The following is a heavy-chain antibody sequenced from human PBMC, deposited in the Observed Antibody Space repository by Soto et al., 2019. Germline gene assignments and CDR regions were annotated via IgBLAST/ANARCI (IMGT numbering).Heavy chain of an antibody. Sequence: ASVKVSCKASGGSLSTNPISWVRQAPGQGLEWMGGTGSGTGPGNHAQKFQGRLTVTADKSTSTVYMELTNLSSEDTAVYYCARRDSGGFYRFFDSWGQGTLVTAPQ. J-gene: IGHJ4*02. V-gene: IGHV1-69*06. CDR2: TGSGTGPG. CDR1: GGSLSTNP. CDR3: ARRDSGGFYRFFDS. D-gene: IGHD2-15*01.